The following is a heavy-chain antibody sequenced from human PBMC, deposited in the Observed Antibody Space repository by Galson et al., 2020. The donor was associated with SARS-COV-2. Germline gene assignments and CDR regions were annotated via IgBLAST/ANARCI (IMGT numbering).Heavy chain of an antibody. V-gene: IGHV4-61*02. J-gene: IGHJ6*02. CDR2: IYTSGSN. Sequence: SETLSLTCTVPGGSISSGSYYWSWIRQPAGKGLEWIGRIYTSGSNNYNPSLKSRVTISVDTSKNQFSLKLSSVTAADTAVYYCARGIVYYYGMDVWGQGTTVTVSS. CDR1: GGSISSGSYY. CDR3: ARGIVYYYGMDV. D-gene: IGHD3-16*02.